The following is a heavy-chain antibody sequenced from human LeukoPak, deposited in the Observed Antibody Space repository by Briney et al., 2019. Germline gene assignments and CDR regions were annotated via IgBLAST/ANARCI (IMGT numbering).Heavy chain of an antibody. CDR3: ARDRAGSGSYYSNYDY. CDR1: GGSISSYY. Sequence: SETLSLTCTVSGGSISSYYWSWIRQPPGKGLEWIGYIYYSGSTNYNPSLKSRVTMSVDTSKNQFSLNLSSVTAADTAMYYCARDRAGSGSYYSNYDYWGQGTLVTVSS. J-gene: IGHJ4*02. V-gene: IGHV4-59*12. D-gene: IGHD3-10*01. CDR2: IYYSGST.